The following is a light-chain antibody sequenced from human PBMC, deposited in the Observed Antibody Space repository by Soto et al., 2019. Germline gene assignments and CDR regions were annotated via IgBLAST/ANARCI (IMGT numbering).Light chain of an antibody. CDR1: AGAVTGDCY. CDR2: ETS. V-gene: IGLV7-43*01. Sequence: QAVVTQETSLTVSPGGTVTLTCASSAGAVTGDCYPRWFQQKPGQAPRALIYETSKPPSWTPARFSGSRLGGKAALTLSTVQPEDEADYYCLLYCGDVVVFGGGTKPTVL. J-gene: IGLJ3*02. CDR3: LLYCGDVVV.